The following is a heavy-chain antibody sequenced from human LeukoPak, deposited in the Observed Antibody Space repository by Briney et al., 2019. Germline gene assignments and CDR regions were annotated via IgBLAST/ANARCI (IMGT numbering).Heavy chain of an antibody. CDR3: ARDLGQYYDTSDNWFDP. J-gene: IGHJ5*02. CDR2: ISSSGSTI. D-gene: IGHD3-22*01. CDR1: GFTFSSYE. Sequence: GGSLRLSCAASGFTFSSYEMNWVRQAPGKGLEWVSYISSSGSTICYADSVKGRFTISRDNAKNTLNLQMNSLRAEDTAVYYCARDLGQYYDTSDNWFDPWGQGTLVTVSS. V-gene: IGHV3-48*03.